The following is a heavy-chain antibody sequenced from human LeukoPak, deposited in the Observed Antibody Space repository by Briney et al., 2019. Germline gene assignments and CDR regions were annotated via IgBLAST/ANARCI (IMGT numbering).Heavy chain of an antibody. V-gene: IGHV1-2*02. Sequence: ASVKVSCKASGCTFTGNYIHWVRQAPGQGLEWMGWINPNTGGTHYAQNFQGRVTMTRDTSITTAYMELSRLISDATALYYCATLGGHSLAAQSGYWGQGTLVTVSS. J-gene: IGHJ4*02. D-gene: IGHD1-26*01. CDR2: INPNTGGT. CDR1: GCTFTGNY. CDR3: ATLGGHSLAAQSGY.